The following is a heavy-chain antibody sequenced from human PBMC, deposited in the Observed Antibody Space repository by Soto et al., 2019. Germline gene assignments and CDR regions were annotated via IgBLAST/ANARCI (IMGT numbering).Heavy chain of an antibody. V-gene: IGHV1-69*08. CDR2: IIPILGIA. CDR3: ARDPVHYYYGMDV. Sequence: QVQLVQSGAEVKKPGSSVKVSCKASGGTFSSYTISWVRQAPGQGLEWMGRIIPILGIANYAQKFQGRVTITADKSTSTDYMELSSLRSEDTAVYYCARDPVHYYYGMDVWGQGTTVTVSS. J-gene: IGHJ6*02. CDR1: GGTFSSYT.